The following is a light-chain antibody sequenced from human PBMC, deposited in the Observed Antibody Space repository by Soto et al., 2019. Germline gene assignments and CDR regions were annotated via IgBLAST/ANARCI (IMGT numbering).Light chain of an antibody. CDR3: QQYGSSGT. V-gene: IGKV3-20*01. CDR2: GAS. CDR1: QSVSNNY. J-gene: IGKJ1*01. Sequence: EIGLTQAPGTLSFSPGARATPSCTASQSVSNNYLAWYQQKPGQAPRLLIYGASNRATGIPDRFSGSGSGTDFTLTISRLEPEDFAVYYCQQYGSSGTVGQGTKVDI.